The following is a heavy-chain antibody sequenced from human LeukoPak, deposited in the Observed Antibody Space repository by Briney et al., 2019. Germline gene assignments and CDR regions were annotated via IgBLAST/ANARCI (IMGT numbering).Heavy chain of an antibody. CDR1: GFTFITYS. J-gene: IGHJ6*02. Sequence: GGSLRLSCAASGFTFITYSMNWVRQAPGKEPEWVSAVSSSSDYKSYADSVRGRFTISRDNFNNSLSLEMNSLRPDDTAIFYCAKDEGSGYDWPNYFYGLDVWGQGTTVAVSS. D-gene: IGHD5-12*01. CDR2: VSSSSDYK. CDR3: AKDEGSGYDWPNYFYGLDV. V-gene: IGHV3-21*01.